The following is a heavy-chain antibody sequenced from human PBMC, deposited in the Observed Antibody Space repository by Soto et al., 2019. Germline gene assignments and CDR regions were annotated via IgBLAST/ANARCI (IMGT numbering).Heavy chain of an antibody. CDR3: ARARFDSWSHIYYGLDV. J-gene: IGHJ6*02. CDR1: GGSFIAYS. Sequence: PSETLSLTCGAYGGSFIAYSWTFLRHSPFKWLEWIVEITHGGSTDYNPALKSRLVMSVDTSKNQFSLRVTSVTAADAAVYFCARARFDSWSHIYYGLDVWGQGTTVTVSS. D-gene: IGHD3-3*01. V-gene: IGHV4-34*01. CDR2: ITHGGST.